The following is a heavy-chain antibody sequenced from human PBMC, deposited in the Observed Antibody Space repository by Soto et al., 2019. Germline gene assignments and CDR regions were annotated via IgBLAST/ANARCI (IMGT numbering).Heavy chain of an antibody. V-gene: IGHV3-33*01. CDR2: IWYDGSNK. Sequence: PGGSLRLSCAASGFTFSSYGMHWVRQAPGKGLEWVAVIWYDGSNKCYADSVKGRFTISRDNSKNTLYLQMNSLRAEDTAVYYCARDLSYCSGGSCYSENDAFDIWGQGTMVTVSS. D-gene: IGHD2-15*01. J-gene: IGHJ3*02. CDR1: GFTFSSYG. CDR3: ARDLSYCSGGSCYSENDAFDI.